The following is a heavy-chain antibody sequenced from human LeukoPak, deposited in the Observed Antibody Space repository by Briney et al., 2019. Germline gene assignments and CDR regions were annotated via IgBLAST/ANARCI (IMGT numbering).Heavy chain of an antibody. CDR1: GYTLTELS. CDR2: FDPEDGET. Sequence: RASVKVSCKVSGYTLTELSMHWVRQAPGKGFEWMGGFDPEDGETIYAQKFQGRVTMTEDTSTDTAYMELSSLRSEDTAVYYCATDVNSGSYYYFDYWGQGTLVTVSS. D-gene: IGHD1-26*01. CDR3: ATDVNSGSYYYFDY. V-gene: IGHV1-24*01. J-gene: IGHJ4*02.